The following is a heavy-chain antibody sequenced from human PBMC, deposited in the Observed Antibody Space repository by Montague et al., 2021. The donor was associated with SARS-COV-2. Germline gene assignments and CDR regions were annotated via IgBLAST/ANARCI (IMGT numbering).Heavy chain of an antibody. CDR2: ISDIRST. Sequence: SETLSLTCAVYGGSFTGYYWNWIRQPPGKGLEWIGEISDIRSTTYNPSLESRLTTSVDRSKNQFSLRLTSVTAADTAVYYCVRERECSGGSCYGPDDDAFDIWGQGTVVTVSS. CDR1: GGSFTGYY. J-gene: IGHJ3*02. D-gene: IGHD2-15*01. CDR3: VRERECSGGSCYGPDDDAFDI. V-gene: IGHV4-34*01.